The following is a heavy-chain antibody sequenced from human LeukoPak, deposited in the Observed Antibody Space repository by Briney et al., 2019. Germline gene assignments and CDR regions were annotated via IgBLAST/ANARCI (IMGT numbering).Heavy chain of an antibody. CDR2: LNPHNGGA. Sequence: ASVKVSCKASGYTFIGYYIHWVRRAPGQGLEWMGWLNPHNGGANYAQKFQGRVTMTRDTSISTAYMELSRLSSDDTAVYYCARVDQRISFYFDYWGQGTVITVSS. D-gene: IGHD3-16*02. J-gene: IGHJ4*02. CDR3: ARVDQRISFYFDY. V-gene: IGHV1-2*02. CDR1: GYTFIGYY.